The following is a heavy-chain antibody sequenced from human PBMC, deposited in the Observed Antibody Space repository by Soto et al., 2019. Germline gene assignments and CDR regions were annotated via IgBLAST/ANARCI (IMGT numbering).Heavy chain of an antibody. CDR1: GVSISKYY. V-gene: IGHV4-4*07. J-gene: IGHJ6*02. CDR3: ARERQVGPYYSYAMDV. Sequence: SETLSLTCPVSGVSISKYYWNWVRTPAGKELEWIGGMYNTGSASYNPSLRSRVSMSIDMSRNQFSLKLTSVPAADTALYYCARERQVGPYYSYAMDVWGQGTTVTVS. CDR2: MYNTGSA.